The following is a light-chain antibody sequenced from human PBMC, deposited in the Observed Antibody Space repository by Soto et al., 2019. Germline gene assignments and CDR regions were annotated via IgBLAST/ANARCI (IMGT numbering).Light chain of an antibody. CDR3: LQYYTTPRT. J-gene: IGKJ1*01. CDR2: WAS. CDR1: QSVLYSSNNKNY. V-gene: IGKV4-1*01. Sequence: DIVMTQSPDSLAVSLGERATLNCKSSQSVLYSSNNKNYLAWYQQRPGQPPKLLIYWASTRESGVPDRFSGSGSGTDFTLTLSSLHAEDVAVYYCLQYYTTPRTFGQGTEVEIK.